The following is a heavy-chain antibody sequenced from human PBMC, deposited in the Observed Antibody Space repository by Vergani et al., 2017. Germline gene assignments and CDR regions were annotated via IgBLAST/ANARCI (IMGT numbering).Heavy chain of an antibody. CDR2: IYTSGST. Sequence: QLQLQESGPGLVKPSETQSLTCTVSGGSVSSGSYYWSWIRQPAGKGLEWIGRIYTSGSTNYNPSLKSRVTISVDTSKNQFSLKLSSVTAADTAVYYCARLSGYCSSTSCYGWFDPWGQGTLVTVSS. V-gene: IGHV4-61*02. CDR1: GGSVSSGSYY. D-gene: IGHD2-2*03. J-gene: IGHJ5*02. CDR3: ARLSGYCSSTSCYGWFDP.